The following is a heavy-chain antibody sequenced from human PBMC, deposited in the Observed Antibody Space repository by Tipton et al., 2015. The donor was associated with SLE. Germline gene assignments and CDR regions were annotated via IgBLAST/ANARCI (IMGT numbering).Heavy chain of an antibody. CDR2: IYSGGTT. J-gene: IGHJ5*02. CDR1: GFTVGSDY. CDR3: ARLLTAAGTWWFDP. V-gene: IGHV3-53*05. Sequence: SLRLSCAASGFTVGSDYMSWVRQAPGKGLEWVSVIYSGGTTYYADSVKGRFTISRDNSKNTLYLQMNSLRVEDTAVYYCARLLTAAGTWWFDPWGQGMLVTVSS. D-gene: IGHD6-13*01.